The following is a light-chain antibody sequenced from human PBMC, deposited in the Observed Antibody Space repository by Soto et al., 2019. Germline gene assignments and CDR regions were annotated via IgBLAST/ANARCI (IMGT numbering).Light chain of an antibody. Sequence: QSALTHPASGSGSPGQSITISCTGTSSDVGGYNYVSWYQQHPGKAPKLMVYEVSNRPSGVSNRFSGSKSGNTASLTISGLQAEDEADYYCSSYTRSSTLVFGTGTKLTVL. V-gene: IGLV2-14*01. CDR1: SSDVGGYNY. CDR3: SSYTRSSTLV. J-gene: IGLJ1*01. CDR2: EVS.